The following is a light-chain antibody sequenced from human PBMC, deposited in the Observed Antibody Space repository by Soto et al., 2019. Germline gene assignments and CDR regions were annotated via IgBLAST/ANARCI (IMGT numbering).Light chain of an antibody. J-gene: IGLJ2*01. CDR3: LLYYGVAQVL. CDR2: STS. V-gene: IGLV7-43*01. CDR1: SGAVTSAYY. Sequence: QAVVTQEPSLTVSPGGTVTLTCASSSGAVTSAYYTSWLQQKPGQAPRALIYSTSEKHSWTPARFSGSLLGGKAALTLSAAQPEDEADYYCLLYYGVAQVLFGGGTKLTVL.